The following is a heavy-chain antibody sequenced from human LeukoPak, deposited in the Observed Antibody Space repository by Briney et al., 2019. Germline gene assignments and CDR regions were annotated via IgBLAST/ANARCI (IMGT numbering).Heavy chain of an antibody. J-gene: IGHJ4*02. CDR1: RLPFSIAW. D-gene: IGHD3-22*01. Sequence: GGSLRLSCAGSRLPFSIAWMTWVRQAPGKGLEWVCRIKSRADGGTTDYAAPVKGRFAISRDDSKSTGYLQMNSLRTEDTAVYYCTTPVHYSDSRFDFWGQGTLVTVSS. CDR2: IKSRADGGTT. V-gene: IGHV3-15*01. CDR3: TTPVHYSDSRFDF.